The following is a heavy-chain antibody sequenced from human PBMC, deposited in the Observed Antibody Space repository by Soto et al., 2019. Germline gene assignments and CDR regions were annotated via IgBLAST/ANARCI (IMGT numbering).Heavy chain of an antibody. V-gene: IGHV1-8*01. CDR1: GYTFTTYD. Sequence: QVQLVQSGAEVRKPGASVKVSCKASGYTFTTYDINWMRQATGQGLEWMGWMNPNSGNTVYAQKFQGRVTMTRNTSINAAYMEPTSLTSDDTAVYYCARYHYYYCMDVWGQGTTVTVTS. CDR3: ARYHYYYCMDV. J-gene: IGHJ6*02. CDR2: MNPNSGNT. D-gene: IGHD3-22*01.